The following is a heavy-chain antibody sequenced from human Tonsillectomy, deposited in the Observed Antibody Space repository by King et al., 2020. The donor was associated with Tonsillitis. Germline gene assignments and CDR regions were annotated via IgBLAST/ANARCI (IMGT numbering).Heavy chain of an antibody. D-gene: IGHD6-13*01. V-gene: IGHV3-30*18. Sequence: VQLVESGGGVVQPGRSLRLSCAASGFTFSSYGMHWVRKAPGKGLEWVAVISYDGSNKYYADSVKGRFTISRDNSKNTLYLQMNSLRAEDTAVYYCAKDVGSRGSWGCDYWGQGTLVTVSS. J-gene: IGHJ4*02. CDR1: GFTFSSYG. CDR3: AKDVGSRGSWGCDY. CDR2: ISYDGSNK.